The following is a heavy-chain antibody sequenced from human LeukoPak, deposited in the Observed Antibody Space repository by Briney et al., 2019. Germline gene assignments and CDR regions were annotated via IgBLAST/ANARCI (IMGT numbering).Heavy chain of an antibody. Sequence: PSETLSLTCTVSSGSISSSSYYWGWIRQPPGKGLEWIGSIYYSGSTYYNPSLKSRGTISVDTSKNQFSLKLSSVTAADTAVYYCARGGSGWFHFDYWGQGTLVTVSS. CDR2: IYYSGST. J-gene: IGHJ4*02. V-gene: IGHV4-39*07. CDR1: SGSISSSSYY. CDR3: ARGGSGWFHFDY. D-gene: IGHD6-19*01.